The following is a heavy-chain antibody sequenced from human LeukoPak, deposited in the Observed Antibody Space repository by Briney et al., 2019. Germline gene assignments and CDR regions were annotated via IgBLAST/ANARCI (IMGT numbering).Heavy chain of an antibody. V-gene: IGHV1-24*01. Sequence: ASVKVSCKVSGYTLTELSMHWVRQAPGKGLEWMGGFDPKDGETIYAQKFQGRVTMTEDTSTDTAYMELSSLRSEDTAVYYCATPPGGGYYPYWYFDLWGRGTLVTVSS. CDR2: FDPKDGET. J-gene: IGHJ2*01. D-gene: IGHD3-22*01. CDR3: ATPPGGGYYPYWYFDL. CDR1: GYTLTELS.